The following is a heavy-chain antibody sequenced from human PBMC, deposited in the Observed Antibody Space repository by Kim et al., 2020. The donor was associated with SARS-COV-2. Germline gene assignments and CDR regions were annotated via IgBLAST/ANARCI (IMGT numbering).Heavy chain of an antibody. D-gene: IGHD3-10*01. CDR2: ISTYGTAT. J-gene: IGHJ4*02. Sequence: GGSLRLSCSASGFTFTTYEMHWVRQAPGKGLEYVSGISTYGTATYYADSVKGRFTISRDNSRNTVYLQMSSLRPEDTAVYYCVTQSKYGCMADYWGQGTLVTVSS. CDR1: GFTFTTYE. V-gene: IGHV3-64D*06. CDR3: VTQSKYGCMADY.